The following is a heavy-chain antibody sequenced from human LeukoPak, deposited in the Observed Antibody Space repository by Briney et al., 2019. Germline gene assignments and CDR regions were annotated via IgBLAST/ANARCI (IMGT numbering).Heavy chain of an antibody. Sequence: PSETLSLTCTVSGGSISSSSYYWGWIRQPPGKGLEWIGSIYYSGSTYYNPSLKSRVTISVDTSKNQFSLKLSSVTAADTAVYYCARDYPEGIQLDWGQGTLVTVSS. J-gene: IGHJ4*02. V-gene: IGHV4-39*07. CDR1: GGSISSSSYY. D-gene: IGHD5-18*01. CDR3: ARDYPEGIQLD. CDR2: IYYSGST.